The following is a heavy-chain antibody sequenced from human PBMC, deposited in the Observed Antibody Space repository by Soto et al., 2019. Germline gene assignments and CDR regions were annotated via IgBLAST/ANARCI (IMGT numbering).Heavy chain of an antibody. CDR2: ISGSGGST. CDR1: GFTFSSYA. D-gene: IGHD5-18*01. V-gene: IGHV3-23*01. J-gene: IGHJ4*02. CDR3: AKGTQTAMDLGYYFDY. Sequence: GGSLRLSCAASGFTFSSYAMSWVRQAPGKGLEWVSAISGSGGSTYYADSVKGRFTISRDNSKNTLYLQMNSLRAEDTAVYYCAKGTQTAMDLGYYFDYWGQGTLVTVSS.